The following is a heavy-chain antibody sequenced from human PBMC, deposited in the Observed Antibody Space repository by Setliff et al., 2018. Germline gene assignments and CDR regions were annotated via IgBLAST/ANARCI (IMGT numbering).Heavy chain of an antibody. Sequence: PGGSLRLSCAASGFTFSNYWMSWVRQAPGKGLEWVSYISSSSSTIYYADSVKGRFTISRDNSKNTLYLQMNSLRAEDTAVYYCTREASVDFWSGYPYYYYMDVWGKGTTVTVSS. CDR2: ISSSSSTI. J-gene: IGHJ6*03. CDR3: TREASVDFWSGYPYYYYMDV. V-gene: IGHV3-48*01. D-gene: IGHD3-3*01. CDR1: GFTFSNYW.